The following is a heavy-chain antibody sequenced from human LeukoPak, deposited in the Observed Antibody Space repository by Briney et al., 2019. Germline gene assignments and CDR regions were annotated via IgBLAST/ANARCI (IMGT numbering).Heavy chain of an antibody. CDR1: GFTFSSYA. D-gene: IGHD4-17*01. J-gene: IGHJ1*01. V-gene: IGHV3-30-3*01. CDR3: AKTTLHLADYFHH. CDR2: ISYDGSNK. Sequence: PGGSLRLSCAASGFTFSSYAMHWVRQAPGKGLEWVAVISYDGSNKYYADSVKGRFTISRDNSKNTLYLQMNSLRAEDTAVYYCAKTTLHLADYFHHWGQGTLVTVSS.